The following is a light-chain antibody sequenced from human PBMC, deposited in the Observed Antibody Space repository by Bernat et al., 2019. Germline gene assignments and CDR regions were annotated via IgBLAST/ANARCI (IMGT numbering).Light chain of an antibody. Sequence: SYELTQPPSVSVSPGQTARITCSGDALPRKFAYWYQQKSGQAPVLVIYEDLKRPSGIPERFPGSSSGTVATLTISGAQVEDEADYYCYSSDSSGSHWVFGGGTELTVL. CDR1: ALPRKF. CDR2: EDL. V-gene: IGLV3-10*01. CDR3: YSSDSSGSHWV. J-gene: IGLJ3*02.